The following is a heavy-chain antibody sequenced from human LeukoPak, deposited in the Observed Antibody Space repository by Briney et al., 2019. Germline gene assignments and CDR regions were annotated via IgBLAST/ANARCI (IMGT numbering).Heavy chain of an antibody. CDR1: GFTFDDSV. CDR3: TKEKAPIVGATPDY. Sequence: GGSLRLSCAASGFTFDDSVMSWVRQAPGKGLEWVSGINWNGGSTGYADSVKGRFTISRDNAKNSLYLQMNSLRAEDTAVYYCTKEKAPIVGATPDYWGQGALVTVSS. J-gene: IGHJ4*02. CDR2: INWNGGST. V-gene: IGHV3-20*04. D-gene: IGHD1-26*01.